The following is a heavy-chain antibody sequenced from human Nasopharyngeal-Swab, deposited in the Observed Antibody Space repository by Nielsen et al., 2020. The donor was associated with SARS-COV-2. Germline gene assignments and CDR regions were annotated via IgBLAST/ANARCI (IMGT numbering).Heavy chain of an antibody. CDR2: MNPNSGNT. D-gene: IGHD3-22*01. V-gene: IGHV1-8*01. CDR3: ARGHYYDSSGSFAFDI. CDR1: GYTFTSYD. J-gene: IGHJ3*02. Sequence: ASVKVSCKASGYTFTSYDINWVRQATGQGLEWMGWMNPNSGNTGYAQKFQGRVTMTRNTSISTAYMGLSSLRSEDTAVYYCARGHYYDSSGSFAFDIWGQGTMVTVSS.